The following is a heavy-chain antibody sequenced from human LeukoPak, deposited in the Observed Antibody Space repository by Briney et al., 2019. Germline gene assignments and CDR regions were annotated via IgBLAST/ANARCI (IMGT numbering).Heavy chain of an antibody. V-gene: IGHV3-74*01. CDR1: GFTFSSYW. CDR2: INNDGSNT. CDR3: ARDRPHNWFDP. Sequence: PGGSLRLSCVASGFTFSSYWMHWVRQAPGKGLVWVSRINNDGSNTIYADSVKGRFTVSRDNAKNTLYLQMNSLRVEDTAVYYCARDRPHNWFDPWGQGTLVTVSS. D-gene: IGHD6-6*01. J-gene: IGHJ5*02.